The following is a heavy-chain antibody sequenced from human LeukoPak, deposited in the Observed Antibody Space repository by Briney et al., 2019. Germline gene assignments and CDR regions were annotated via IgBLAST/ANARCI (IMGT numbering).Heavy chain of an antibody. V-gene: IGHV1-18*01. J-gene: IGHJ4*02. D-gene: IGHD3-3*01. CDR3: ARKNYDFWSGYYINFDY. CDR2: ISAYNGNT. CDR1: GYTFTSYG. Sequence: VASVKVSCKASGYTFTSYGISWVRQAPGQGLEWMGWISAYNGNTNYAQKLQGRVTMTTDTSTSTAYMELRSLRSDDTAVYYCARKNYDFWSGYYINFDYWGQGTLVTVSS.